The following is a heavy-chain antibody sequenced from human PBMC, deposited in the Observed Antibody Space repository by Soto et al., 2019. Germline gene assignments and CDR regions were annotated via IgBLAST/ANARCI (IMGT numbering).Heavy chain of an antibody. CDR1: AGSISSYY. CDR2: MYNTGST. D-gene: IGHD2-21*02. CDR3: ARDLWGYCGTDCYPLDV. Sequence: PSETLSLTCAVSAGSISSYYWSWIRQPPGKGLEWIGYMYNTGSTVYNPSFKSRVTISVDTSKNQFSLKLNSVTAADTAVYYCARDLWGYCGTDCYPLDVWGQGTTVTVS. V-gene: IGHV4-59*01. J-gene: IGHJ6*02.